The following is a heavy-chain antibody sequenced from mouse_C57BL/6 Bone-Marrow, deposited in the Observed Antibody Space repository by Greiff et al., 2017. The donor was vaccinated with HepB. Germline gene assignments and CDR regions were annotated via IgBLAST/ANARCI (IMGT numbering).Heavy chain of an antibody. V-gene: IGHV7-3*01. CDR3: ARMALLRYYFDY. CDR1: GFTFTDYY. J-gene: IGHJ2*01. D-gene: IGHD1-1*01. CDR2: IRNKANGYTT. Sequence: DVMLVESGGGLVQPGGSLSLSCAASGFTFTDYYMSWVRQPPGKALEWLGFIRNKANGYTTEYSASVKGRFTISRDNSQSILYLQMNALRAEDSATYYCARMALLRYYFDYWGQGTTLTVSS.